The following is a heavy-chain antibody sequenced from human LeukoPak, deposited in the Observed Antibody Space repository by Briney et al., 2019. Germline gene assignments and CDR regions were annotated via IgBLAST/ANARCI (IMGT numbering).Heavy chain of an antibody. CDR2: IRVHDGNS. V-gene: IGHV1-18*01. Sequence: ASAKVSCKASGYTFTNYPITWVRQAPGQGLEWMGWIRVHDGNSHYAQKYQGRVTLTTDTSTNAAYMELRSLRSDDTAVYYCARDHDSSGNYLDFLDSWGQGTLVTVSS. D-gene: IGHD3-22*01. J-gene: IGHJ4*02. CDR3: ARDHDSSGNYLDFLDS. CDR1: GYTFTNYP.